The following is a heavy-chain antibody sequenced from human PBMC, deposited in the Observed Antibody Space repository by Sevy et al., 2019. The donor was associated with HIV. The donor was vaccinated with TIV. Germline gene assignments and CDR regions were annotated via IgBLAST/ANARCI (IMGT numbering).Heavy chain of an antibody. CDR1: GGSMNSGSYY. J-gene: IGHJ4*02. Sequence: SETLSLTCTVSGGSMNSGSYYWNWIRQAAGKGLEWIGRIYTSGSTDYNPSLKSRLTISMDTSKNHFSLQLSSVTAADTGVYYCARISTWPRDSDYWGQGTLVTVSS. CDR3: ARISTWPRDSDY. V-gene: IGHV4-61*02. D-gene: IGHD6-13*01. CDR2: IYTSGST.